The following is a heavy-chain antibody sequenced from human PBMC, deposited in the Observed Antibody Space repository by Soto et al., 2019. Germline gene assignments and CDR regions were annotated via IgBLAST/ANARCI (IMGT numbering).Heavy chain of an antibody. J-gene: IGHJ5*01. CDR3: ARLIGNSWLDS. V-gene: IGHV1-18*04. Sequence: ASVKGSCKSSGYTKAVDGVGWVSQAHGQGLEWMGIIYPRSGNIDYAQKLQARVTMTRDTSTSTVYMELSSLRSDDTAVYYCARLIGNSWLDSWGQGTLVTVSS. CDR1: GYTKAVDG. D-gene: IGHD2-8*01. CDR2: IYPRSGNI.